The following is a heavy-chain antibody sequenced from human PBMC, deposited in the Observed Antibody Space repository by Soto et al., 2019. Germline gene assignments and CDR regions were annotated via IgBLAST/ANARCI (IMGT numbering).Heavy chain of an antibody. V-gene: IGHV3-48*02. CDR2: ISSSSATI. D-gene: IGHD1-1*01. J-gene: IGHJ4*02. Sequence: PGGSLRLSCAASGFTFSTYAVNWLRQAPGKGLEWLSYISSSSATIYYADSVKGRFTISRDNGKNSLFLQMDSLRDEDTAVYYCASGARLNSHKLSFDYWGRGTMVTVSS. CDR3: ASGARLNSHKLSFDY. CDR1: GFTFSTYA.